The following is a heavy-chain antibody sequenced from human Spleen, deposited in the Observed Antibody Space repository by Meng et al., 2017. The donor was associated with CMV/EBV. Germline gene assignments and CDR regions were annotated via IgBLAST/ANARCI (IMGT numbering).Heavy chain of an antibody. CDR1: IRSSSYY. D-gene: IGHD3-3*01. V-gene: IGHV4-39*07. CDR3: ARGINDFWSGYYSNWFDP. Sequence: IRSSSYYWGCIRQPQGKGLEWIASIYYSGTTYYNPSLKIRVTMSVDTSKNQFSQKLSSVTAADTAVYYCARGINDFWSGYYSNWFDPWGQGTLVTVSS. CDR2: IYYSGTT. J-gene: IGHJ5*02.